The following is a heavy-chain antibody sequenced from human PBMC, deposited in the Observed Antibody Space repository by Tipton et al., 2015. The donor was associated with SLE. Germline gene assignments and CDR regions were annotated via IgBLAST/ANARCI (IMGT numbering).Heavy chain of an antibody. CDR2: IYYSGST. J-gene: IGHJ4*02. CDR1: GGSISSHY. CDR3: ARALGYGSGNYVDY. D-gene: IGHD3-10*01. V-gene: IGHV4-59*11. Sequence: TLSLTCTVSGGSISSHYWSWIRQPPGKGLEWIGYIYYSGSTNYNPSLKSRVTISVDTSKNQFSLKLSSVTAADTAVYYCARALGYGSGNYVDYWGQGTLVTVSS.